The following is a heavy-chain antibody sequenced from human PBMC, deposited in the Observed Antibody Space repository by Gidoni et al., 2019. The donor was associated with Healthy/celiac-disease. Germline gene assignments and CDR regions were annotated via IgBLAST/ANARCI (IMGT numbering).Heavy chain of an antibody. V-gene: IGHV3-33*01. D-gene: IGHD2-2*01. CDR1: GFTFSSYG. J-gene: IGHJ6*04. CDR3: ARAIVVVPAAMDV. CDR2: IWYDGSNK. Sequence: QVQLVESGGGVVQPGRSLRLSCAASGFTFSSYGMHWVRQAPGKGLGWVAVIWYDGSNKYYADSVKGRFTISRDNSKNTLYLQMNSLRAEDTAVYYCARAIVVVPAAMDVWGKGTTVTVSS.